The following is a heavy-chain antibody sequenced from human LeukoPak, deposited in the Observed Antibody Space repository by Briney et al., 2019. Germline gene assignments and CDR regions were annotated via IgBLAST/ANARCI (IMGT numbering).Heavy chain of an antibody. CDR3: ARGRGWVWFDP. Sequence: PGGSLRLSCAASGFTFSSYWMSWIRQPPGKGLEWIGEINHSGSTNYNPSLKSRVTISVDTSKNQFSLKLSSVTAADTAVYYCARGRGWVWFDPWGQGTLVTVSS. CDR2: INHSGST. D-gene: IGHD3-10*01. V-gene: IGHV4-34*01. J-gene: IGHJ5*02. CDR1: GFTFSSYW.